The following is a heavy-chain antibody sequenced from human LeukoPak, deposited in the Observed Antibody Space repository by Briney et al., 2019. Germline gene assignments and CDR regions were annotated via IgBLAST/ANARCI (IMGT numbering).Heavy chain of an antibody. CDR3: ARSRYDSSGLYYFDY. CDR1: GYTFTSYG. D-gene: IGHD3-22*01. CDR2: ISAYNGNT. Sequence: GASVKVSCKASGYTFTSYGISWVRQAPGQGLEWMGWISAYNGNTNYAQKLQGRVTMTTDTSTSTAYMELRSLRSDDTAVYYCARSRYDSSGLYYFDYWGQGTLVTVSS. J-gene: IGHJ4*02. V-gene: IGHV1-18*01.